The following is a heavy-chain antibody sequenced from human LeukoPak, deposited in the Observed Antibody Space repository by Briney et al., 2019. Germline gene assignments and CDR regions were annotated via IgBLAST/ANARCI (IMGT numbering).Heavy chain of an antibody. V-gene: IGHV1-69*01. CDR2: IIPIFGTT. CDR1: GGTFSSYA. D-gene: IGHD3-22*01. Sequence: GASVKVSCRTSGGTFSSYAISWVRQAPGQGLEWMGGIIPIFGTTNYAQKFQGRVTITADESTSTVYMELSSLRSEDTAVYYCARSNYYDSSVYLYHFDYWGQGTLVTVSS. J-gene: IGHJ4*02. CDR3: ARSNYYDSSVYLYHFDY.